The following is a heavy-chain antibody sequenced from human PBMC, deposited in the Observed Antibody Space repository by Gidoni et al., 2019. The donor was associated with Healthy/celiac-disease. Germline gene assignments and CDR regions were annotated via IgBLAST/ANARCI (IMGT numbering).Heavy chain of an antibody. V-gene: IGHV3-33*01. Sequence: QVQLVESGGGVVQPGRSLRLSCEASGFTFSSSGMHWVRQAPGKGLGWVAVIWYDGSNKYYADSVKGRFTISRDNSKNTLYLQMNSLRAEDTAVYYCARDLGYYDSSGYYYERAEQGYWGQGTLVTVSS. J-gene: IGHJ4*02. CDR1: GFTFSSSG. CDR2: IWYDGSNK. D-gene: IGHD3-22*01. CDR3: ARDLGYYDSSGYYYERAEQGY.